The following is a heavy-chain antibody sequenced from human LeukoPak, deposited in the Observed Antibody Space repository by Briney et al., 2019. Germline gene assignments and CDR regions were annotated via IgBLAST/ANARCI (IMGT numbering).Heavy chain of an antibody. Sequence: SETLSLTCSVSGYSISSGYYWGWIRQPPGKGLEWIGNIYHSGSTYYNPSLKSRVTISGDTSKNQFSLKLSSVTAADTAVYYCTRETEILALHYWGQGTLVTVSS. CDR2: IYHSGST. D-gene: IGHD1-26*01. CDR3: TRETEILALHY. J-gene: IGHJ4*02. V-gene: IGHV4-38-2*02. CDR1: GYSISSGYY.